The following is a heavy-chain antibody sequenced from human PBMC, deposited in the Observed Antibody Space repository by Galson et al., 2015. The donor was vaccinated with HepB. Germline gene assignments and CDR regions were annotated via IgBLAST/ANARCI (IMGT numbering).Heavy chain of an antibody. D-gene: IGHD6-19*01. Sequence: SLRLSCAASGFTFSSYAMSWVRQAPGKGLEWVSAISGSGGSTYYADSVKGRFTISRDNSKNTLYLQMISLRVEDTAVYYCAKFVIAVAGDFDYWGQGTLVTVSS. V-gene: IGHV3-23*01. J-gene: IGHJ4*02. CDR2: ISGSGGST. CDR1: GFTFSSYA. CDR3: AKFVIAVAGDFDY.